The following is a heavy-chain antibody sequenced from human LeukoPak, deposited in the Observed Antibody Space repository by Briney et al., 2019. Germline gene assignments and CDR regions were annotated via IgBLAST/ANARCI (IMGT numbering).Heavy chain of an antibody. J-gene: IGHJ3*02. V-gene: IGHV4-59*01. CDR3: ATMYYDSSGYAFDI. CDR1: GGSISSYY. D-gene: IGHD3-22*01. CDR2: IYYSGST. Sequence: PSETLSPTCTVSGGSISSYYWSWIRQPPGKGLEWIGYIYYSGSTNYNPSLKSRVTISVDTSKNQFSLKLSSVTAADTAVYYCATMYYDSSGYAFDIWGQGTMVTVSS.